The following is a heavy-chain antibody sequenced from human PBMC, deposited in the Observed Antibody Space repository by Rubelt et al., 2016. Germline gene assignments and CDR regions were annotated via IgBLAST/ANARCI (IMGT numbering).Heavy chain of an antibody. D-gene: IGHD6-13*01. CDR1: GFTFSSYS. CDR3: AKVSSWSYNWFDP. CDR2: ISGSGGST. J-gene: IGHJ5*02. Sequence: EVQLVESGGGLVKPGGSLRLSCAASGFTFSSYSMNWVRQAPGKGLEWVSAISGSGGSTYYADSVKGRFTISRDNSKNTLYLQINSLRAEDTAVYYCAKVSSWSYNWFDPGAREPWSPSPQ. V-gene: IGHV3-23*04.